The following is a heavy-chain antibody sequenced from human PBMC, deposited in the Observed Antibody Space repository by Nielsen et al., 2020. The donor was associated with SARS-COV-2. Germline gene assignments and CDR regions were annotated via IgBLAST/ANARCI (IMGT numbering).Heavy chain of an antibody. J-gene: IGHJ4*02. CDR1: GFTFSSYA. CDR3: AKDSAGYCSGGSCYWIGY. CDR2: IPYDGSNK. Sequence: GGSLRLSCAASGFTFSSYAMHWVRQAPGKGLEWVAVIPYDGSNKYYADSVKGRLTIPRDNSKNTLYLQMNSLRAEDTAVYYCAKDSAGYCSGGSCYWIGYWGQGTLVTVSS. D-gene: IGHD2-15*01. V-gene: IGHV3-30-3*01.